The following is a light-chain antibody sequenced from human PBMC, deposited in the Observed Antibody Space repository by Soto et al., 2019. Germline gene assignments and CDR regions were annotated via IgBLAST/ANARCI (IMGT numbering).Light chain of an antibody. J-gene: IGKJ1*01. CDR2: KAS. Sequence: DIQMTQSPSTLSASVGDRVTITCRASQSIRSGLAWYQQKPGKAPKLLIYKASSLESGVPSRFSGSGSGTEFTLTISSLQPDDFATYYCQQYNSYSRTFGQGTKVEIK. CDR1: QSIRSG. V-gene: IGKV1-5*03. CDR3: QQYNSYSRT.